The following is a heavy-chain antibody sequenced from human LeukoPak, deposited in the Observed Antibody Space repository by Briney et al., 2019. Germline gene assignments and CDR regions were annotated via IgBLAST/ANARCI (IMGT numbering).Heavy chain of an antibody. J-gene: IGHJ4*02. D-gene: IGHD3-22*01. CDR1: GFTFDDYA. V-gene: IGHV3-9*01. CDR3: AKDGEDDSSHLDY. CDR2: ISWNGGSI. Sequence: GGSLRLSWAASGFTFDDYAMHWVRQAPGKGLEGVSGISWNGGSIGYAESVKGRFTISRDNAKNSLYLQMNSLRAEDTALYYCAKDGEDDSSHLDYWGQGTLVTVSS.